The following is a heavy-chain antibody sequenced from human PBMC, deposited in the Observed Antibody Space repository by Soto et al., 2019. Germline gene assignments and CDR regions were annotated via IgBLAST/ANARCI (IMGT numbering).Heavy chain of an antibody. J-gene: IGHJ4*02. CDR3: ARHSNEYRKSLDY. Sequence: LSLTCAVSGDSISRYYCMWIRQPPGKGLECIAYIYYSGSSNYNPSLKSRVTISVDTSKNQFSLKLSSVTAADTAVYYCARHSNEYRKSLDYWGQGTLVTVSS. V-gene: IGHV4-59*08. CDR2: IYYSGSS. D-gene: IGHD1-1*01. CDR1: GDSISRYY.